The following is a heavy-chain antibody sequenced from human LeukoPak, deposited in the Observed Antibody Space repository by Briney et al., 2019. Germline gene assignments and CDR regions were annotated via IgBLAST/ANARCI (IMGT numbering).Heavy chain of an antibody. CDR1: GFTFSSYA. J-gene: IGHJ6*03. CDR2: ISGRGGST. V-gene: IGHV3-23*01. Sequence: GGSLRLSCAASGFTFSSYAMSWVRQAPGKGLEWVSAISGRGGSTYYADSVKGRFTISRDNSKNTLYLQMNSLRAEDTAVYYCAKEGPYYYGSGRTYYMDVWGKGTTVTLSS. CDR3: AKEGPYYYGSGRTYYMDV. D-gene: IGHD3-10*01.